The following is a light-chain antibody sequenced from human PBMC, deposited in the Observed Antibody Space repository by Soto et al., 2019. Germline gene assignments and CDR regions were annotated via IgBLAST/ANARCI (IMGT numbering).Light chain of an antibody. CDR3: QQNNGLPT. V-gene: IGKV1-33*01. J-gene: IGKJ4*01. Sequence: DIQMTQSPSSLSASVGDRVTITCQASQDIINSLNWYQQKPGKAPKLLICDASNLETGVPSRFSGSGSGTEFTFSISGLQPEDIATYYCQQNNGLPTFGGGTKVEIK. CDR2: DAS. CDR1: QDIINS.